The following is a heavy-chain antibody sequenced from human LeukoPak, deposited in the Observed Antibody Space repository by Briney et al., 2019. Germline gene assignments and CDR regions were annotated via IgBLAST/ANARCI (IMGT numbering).Heavy chain of an antibody. CDR1: GYSFTSYW. V-gene: IGHV5-51*01. Sequence: GESLKISCQGSGYSFTSYWIGWVRQMPGRGLEWMGIIYPDDSDTRYSPSFQGQVTISADKSISTAYLQWSSLKASDTAMYYCARHFYGDYENPDYWGQGTLVTVSS. CDR3: ARHFYGDYENPDY. D-gene: IGHD4-17*01. J-gene: IGHJ4*02. CDR2: IYPDDSDT.